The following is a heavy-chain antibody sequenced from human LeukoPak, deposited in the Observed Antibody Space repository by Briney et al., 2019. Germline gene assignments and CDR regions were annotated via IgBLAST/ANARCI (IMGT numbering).Heavy chain of an antibody. CDR2: IYYSGST. CDR3: ARTGPSGILTGYYKYYCYGMQV. J-gene: IGHJ6*02. CDR1: GGSITSFY. V-gene: IGHV4-59*08. D-gene: IGHD3-9*01. Sequence: SETLSLTSTVSGGSITSFYWSWIRQPPGKGLEWIGYIYYSGSTNYNPSLKSRVTISVDTSKNQFSLKLSSVTAADTAVYYCARTGPSGILTGYYKYYCYGMQVWGQGTTVTVSS.